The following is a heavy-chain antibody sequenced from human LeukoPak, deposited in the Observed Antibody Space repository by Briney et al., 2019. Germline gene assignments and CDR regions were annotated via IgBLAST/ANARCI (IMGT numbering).Heavy chain of an antibody. CDR3: AGSWYGPSPGNLDY. J-gene: IGHJ4*02. CDR2: IIPIFGTA. Sequence: ASVKVSCKASGGTFSSYAISWVRQAPGQGLEWMGGIIPIFGTANYVQKFQGRVTITTDESTSTAYMELSSLRSEDTAVYYCAGSWYGPSPGNLDYWGQGTLVTVSS. CDR1: GGTFSSYA. V-gene: IGHV1-69*05. D-gene: IGHD6-13*01.